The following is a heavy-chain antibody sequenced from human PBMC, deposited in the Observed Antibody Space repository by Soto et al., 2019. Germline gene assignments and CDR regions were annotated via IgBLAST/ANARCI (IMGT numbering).Heavy chain of an antibody. CDR3: ARAGQALLWFGELSRGEYYHYGMDV. CDR2: INHSGST. D-gene: IGHD3-10*01. V-gene: IGHV4-34*01. CDR1: VGSFSVYY. J-gene: IGHJ6*02. Sequence: SETLSLACAFYVGSFSVYYWSWLGQPPGRGLDWIGEINHSGSTNYNPSLKSRVSISVDTSKNQFSLKLSSVTAADTAVYYCARAGQALLWFGELSRGEYYHYGMDVWGQGTPVTVSS.